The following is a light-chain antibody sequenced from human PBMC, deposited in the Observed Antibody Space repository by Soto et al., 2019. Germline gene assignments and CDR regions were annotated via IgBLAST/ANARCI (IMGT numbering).Light chain of an antibody. CDR3: QQLNSYPQS. Sequence: DIQLTQSPSFLSASVGDRVAITCRASQGISSYLAWYQQKPGKAPKLLIYAASTLQSGVPSRFSGIGSGTEFTLTITRLQPEDFATYDCQQLNSYPQSFGQGTKVEIK. V-gene: IGKV1-9*01. J-gene: IGKJ1*01. CDR1: QGISSY. CDR2: AAS.